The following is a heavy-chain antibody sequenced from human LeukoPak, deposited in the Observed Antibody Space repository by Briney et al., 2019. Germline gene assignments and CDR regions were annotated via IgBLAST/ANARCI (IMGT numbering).Heavy chain of an antibody. Sequence: SETLSLTCTVSAGSISNYYWSWIRQPAGKGLEWIGLIYASGSANYNPSLKSRVTMSVDTSKNQFSLKLSSVTAADTAVYYCARTPIYYFDNSGYYNWGQGTLVTVSS. CDR2: IYASGSA. CDR1: AGSISNYY. D-gene: IGHD3-22*01. V-gene: IGHV4-4*07. J-gene: IGHJ4*02. CDR3: ARTPIYYFDNSGYYN.